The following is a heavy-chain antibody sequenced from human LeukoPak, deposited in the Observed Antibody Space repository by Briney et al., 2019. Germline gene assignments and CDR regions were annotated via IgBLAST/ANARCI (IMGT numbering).Heavy chain of an antibody. CDR1: GGSISSYY. CDR3: ARNGITMVRGVTRADAFDI. D-gene: IGHD3-10*01. V-gene: IGHV4-59*08. Sequence: SETLSLTCTVSGGSISSYYWSWIRQPPGKGLEWIGYIYYSGSTNYNPSLKSRVTISVDTSKNQFSLKLSSVTAADTAVYYCARNGITMVRGVTRADAFDIWGQGTMVTVSS. CDR2: IYYSGST. J-gene: IGHJ3*02.